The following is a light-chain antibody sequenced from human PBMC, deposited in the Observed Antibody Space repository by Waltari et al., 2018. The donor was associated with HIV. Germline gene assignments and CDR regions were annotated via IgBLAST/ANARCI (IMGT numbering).Light chain of an antibody. V-gene: IGLV2-23*02. CDR3: CSYAGSPTFV. CDR1: SHDVGSFNL. J-gene: IGLJ2*01. CDR2: KVN. Sequence: QSALTQPAYVSGSPGQSLTLPCTGTSHDVGSFNLFSWYQHPPDKAPKLLINKVNQRPSGVSNRFSGSKSGNTASLTISGLQAEDEADYYCCSYAGSPTFVFGGGSRLTVL.